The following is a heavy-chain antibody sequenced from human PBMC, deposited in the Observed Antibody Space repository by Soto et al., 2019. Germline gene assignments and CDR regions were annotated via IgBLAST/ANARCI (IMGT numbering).Heavy chain of an antibody. J-gene: IGHJ6*02. CDR3: STGVVPAAIRMKIGSYGMDV. CDR1: GFTFSNAW. V-gene: IGHV3-15*07. Sequence: PGGSLRLSCAASGFTFSNAWMNWVRQAPGKGLEWVGRIKSKNDGGTTDYAAPVKDRFTISRDDSEDTLYLQMNSLKTEDTAVYYCSTGVVPAAIRMKIGSYGMDVWGQGTTVTVSS. CDR2: IKSKNDGGTT. D-gene: IGHD2-2*01.